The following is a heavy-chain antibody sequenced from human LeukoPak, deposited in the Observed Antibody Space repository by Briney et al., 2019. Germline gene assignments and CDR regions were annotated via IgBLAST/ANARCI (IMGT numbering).Heavy chain of an antibody. Sequence: ASVRVSCKASGYTFTIYGISWVRQAPGQGHEWMGWINAGNGNTKYSQKFQGRVTISRDTSASTAYMELSSLRSEDTAVYDCVRFSYGDSFLDYWGQGTLVTVSS. V-gene: IGHV1-3*01. CDR3: VRFSYGDSFLDY. CDR2: INAGNGNT. D-gene: IGHD4-17*01. CDR1: GYTFTIYG. J-gene: IGHJ4*02.